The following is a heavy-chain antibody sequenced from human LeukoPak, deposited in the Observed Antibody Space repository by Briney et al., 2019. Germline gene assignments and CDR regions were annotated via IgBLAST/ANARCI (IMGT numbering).Heavy chain of an antibody. CDR2: INHSGST. CDR1: GGSFSGYY. V-gene: IGHV4-34*01. Sequence: PSETLSLTCAVYGGSFSGYYWSWIRQPPGKGLEWIGEINHSGSTNYNPSLKSRLTISVDTSRDQFSLNLSSVTAADTAVYYCARGSHYYYYMDVWGKGTTVTVSS. CDR3: ARGSHYYYYMDV. J-gene: IGHJ6*03.